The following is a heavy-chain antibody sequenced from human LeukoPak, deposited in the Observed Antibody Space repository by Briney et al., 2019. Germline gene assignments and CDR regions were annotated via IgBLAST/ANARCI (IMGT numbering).Heavy chain of an antibody. V-gene: IGHV4-39*07. D-gene: IGHD6-13*01. J-gene: IGHJ3*02. Sequence: SETLSLTCTVSGGSISSSSYYWGWIRQPPGKGLEWIGSIYYSGSTYYNPSLKSRVTISVDKSKNQFSLKLSSVTAADAAVYYCARETEAAAGLDAFDIWGQGTMVTVSS. CDR2: IYYSGST. CDR1: GGSISSSSYY. CDR3: ARETEAAAGLDAFDI.